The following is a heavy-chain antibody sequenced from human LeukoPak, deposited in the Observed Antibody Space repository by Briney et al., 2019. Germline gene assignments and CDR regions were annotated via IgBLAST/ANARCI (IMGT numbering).Heavy chain of an antibody. V-gene: IGHV4-34*01. CDR2: INHSGST. CDR3: ARNLYYYGSGSYYGGTDY. J-gene: IGHJ4*02. Sequence: NPSETLSLTCAVYGGSFSGYYWSWIRQPPGKGLEWIGEINHSGSTNYNPSLKSRVTISVDKSKNQFSLKLSSVTAADTAVYYCARNLYYYGSGSYYGGTDYWGQGTLVTVSS. D-gene: IGHD3-10*01. CDR1: GGSFSGYY.